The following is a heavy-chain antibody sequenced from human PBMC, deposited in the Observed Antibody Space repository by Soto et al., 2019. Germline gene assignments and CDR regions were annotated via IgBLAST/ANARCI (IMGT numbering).Heavy chain of an antibody. CDR3: ARGLCTGGTCYGLTVDI. J-gene: IGHJ3*02. D-gene: IGHD2-15*01. V-gene: IGHV1-8*01. CDR1: GYIFTSHD. Sequence: QVQLVQSGAEVKKPGASVKVSCKTSGYIFTSHDINWVRQVPGQGFEWMGWMSPFSGNTGSAQKFQGRVTLTRNTSISTAYMELSSLTSEDTAVYYCARGLCTGGTCYGLTVDIGGQGTTVTVSS. CDR2: MSPFSGNT.